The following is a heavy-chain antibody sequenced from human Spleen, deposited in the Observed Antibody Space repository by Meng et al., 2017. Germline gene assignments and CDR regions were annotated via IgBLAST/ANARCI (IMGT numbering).Heavy chain of an antibody. D-gene: IGHD3-10*01. CDR3: ETSGRGGEYKNRIDY. J-gene: IGHJ4*03. CDR2: INPNSGGT. Sequence: ASVKVSCKASGYTFTGYYMHWVRQAPGQGLQWMGRINPNSGGTNYAQKFQGRVTKTRGTSISTAYMELSRLRSNDTAAKYCETSGRGGEYKNRIDYWGQGTLVTVSS. CDR1: GYTFTGYY. V-gene: IGHV1-2*06.